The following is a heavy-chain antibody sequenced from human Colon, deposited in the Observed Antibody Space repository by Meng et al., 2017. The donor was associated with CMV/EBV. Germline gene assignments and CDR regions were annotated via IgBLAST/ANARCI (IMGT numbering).Heavy chain of an antibody. CDR2: ISSSSSYI. CDR3: ARGLGAPDY. V-gene: IGHV3-21*01. J-gene: IGHJ4*02. D-gene: IGHD1-26*01. CDR1: GFTFSSYS. Sequence: GESLKISCAASGFTFSSYSMNWVRQAPGKGLEWVSSISSSSSYIYYADSVKGRFTISRDNAKNSLYLQMNSLRAEDTAVYYCARGLGAPDYWGQGTLVTVSS.